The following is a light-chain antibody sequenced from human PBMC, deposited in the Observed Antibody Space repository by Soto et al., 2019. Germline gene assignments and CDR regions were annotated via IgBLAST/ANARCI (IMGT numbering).Light chain of an antibody. J-gene: IGLJ3*02. Sequence: QSVLTQPPSVSGAPGQRVTISCTVSSSNRGAGYEIHWYQQLPGTPPKLLIYGNNNRPSGVPDRFSGSKSGASASLAITGLQAEDEADYYCQSYDKSLSGSVFGGGTKVTVL. CDR3: QSYDKSLSGSV. CDR1: SSNRGAGYE. CDR2: GNN. V-gene: IGLV1-40*01.